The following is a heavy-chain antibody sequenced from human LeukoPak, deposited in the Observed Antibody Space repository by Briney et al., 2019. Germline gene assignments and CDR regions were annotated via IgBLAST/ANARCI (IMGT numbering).Heavy chain of an antibody. D-gene: IGHD3-22*01. CDR1: GYTFTSYG. CDR3: ARDGYYDSSGTPDV. Sequence: GASVKVSCKASGYTFTSYGISWVRQAPGQGLEWMGLISAYNGNTNYAQKLQGRVTMTTDTSTSTAYMELRSLRSDDTAVYYCARDGYYDSSGTPDVWGQGTTVTVSS. CDR2: ISAYNGNT. J-gene: IGHJ6*02. V-gene: IGHV1-18*01.